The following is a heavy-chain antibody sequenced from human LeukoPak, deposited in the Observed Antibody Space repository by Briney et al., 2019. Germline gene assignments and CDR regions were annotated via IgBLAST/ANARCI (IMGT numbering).Heavy chain of an antibody. CDR3: ATGNYYDFWSGYRYFDY. D-gene: IGHD3-3*01. Sequence: SVKVSCKASGGTFSSYAISWVRQAPGQGLGWMGGIIPIFGTANYAQKFQGRVTITADESTSTAYMELSSLRSEDTAVYYCATGNYYDFWSGYRYFDYWGQGTLVTVSS. CDR2: IIPIFGTA. J-gene: IGHJ4*02. V-gene: IGHV1-69*13. CDR1: GGTFSSYA.